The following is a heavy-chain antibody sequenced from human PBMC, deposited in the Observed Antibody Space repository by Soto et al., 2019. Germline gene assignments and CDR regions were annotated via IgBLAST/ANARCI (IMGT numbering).Heavy chain of an antibody. CDR3: ARLPYAIHFDY. J-gene: IGHJ4*02. D-gene: IGHD2-8*01. V-gene: IGHV4-39*01. CDR2: IYYSGST. Sequence: PSETLSLTCTVSGGSISSSSYYWGWIRQLPGRGLEWIGSIYYSGSTYYNPSLKSRVTISVDTSKNQFSLKLSSVTAADTAVYYCARLPYAIHFDYWGQGTLVTVSS. CDR1: GGSISSSSYY.